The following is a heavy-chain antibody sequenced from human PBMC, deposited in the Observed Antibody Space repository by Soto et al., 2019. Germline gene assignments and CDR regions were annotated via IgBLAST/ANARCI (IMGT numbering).Heavy chain of an antibody. V-gene: IGHV1-3*01. CDR1: GYTFTSYA. CDR2: INAGNGNT. Sequence: ASVKVSCKASGYTFTSYAMHWVRQAPGQRLEWMGWINAGNGNTKYSQKFQGRVTITRDTSASTAYMEPSSLRSEDTAVYYCARGDGYYYFDYWGQGTLVTVSS. D-gene: IGHD3-22*01. J-gene: IGHJ4*02. CDR3: ARGDGYYYFDY.